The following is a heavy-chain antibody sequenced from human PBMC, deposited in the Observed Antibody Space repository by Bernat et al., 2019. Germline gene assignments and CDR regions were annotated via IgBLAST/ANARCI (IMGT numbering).Heavy chain of an antibody. CDR2: IDWDDYK. Sequence: QVTLRESGPALVKPTQTLTLTCTFSGFSLSTSGMCVSLLLQPPGKALFFLALIDWDDYKYYSTSLKTRLTISKDTSKNQVVLTMTNMDPVDTATYYCARSSDYDYIWGKEEWGKGTLVTV. V-gene: IGHV2-70*01. CDR1: GFSLSTSGMC. J-gene: IGHJ4*02. D-gene: IGHD3-16*01. CDR3: ARSSDYDYIWGKEE.